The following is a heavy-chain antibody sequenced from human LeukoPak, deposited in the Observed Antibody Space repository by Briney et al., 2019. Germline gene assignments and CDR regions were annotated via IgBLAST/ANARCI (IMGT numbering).Heavy chain of an antibody. V-gene: IGHV3-48*03. Sequence: GGSLRLSCAASGFTFSSYEMNWVRQAPGKGLEWVSYISSSGSTIYYADSVKGRFTISRDSAKNSLYLQMNGLRAEDTAVYYCARYDYGDYEDYFYYMDVWGKGTAVSVSS. CDR1: GFTFSSYE. D-gene: IGHD4-17*01. J-gene: IGHJ6*03. CDR3: ARYDYGDYEDYFYYMDV. CDR2: ISSSGSTI.